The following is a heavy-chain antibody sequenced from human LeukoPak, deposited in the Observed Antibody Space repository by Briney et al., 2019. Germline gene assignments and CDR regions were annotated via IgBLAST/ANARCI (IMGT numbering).Heavy chain of an antibody. CDR1: GFTFSSYG. Sequence: AGGSLRLSCAASGFTFSSYGMHWVRQAPGKGLEWVAVIWYDGSNKYYADSVKGRFTISRDNAKNSLYLQMNSLRAEDTAVYYCARVWFIAAADYWGQGTLVTVSS. CDR3: ARVWFIAAADY. D-gene: IGHD6-13*01. V-gene: IGHV3-33*01. J-gene: IGHJ4*02. CDR2: IWYDGSNK.